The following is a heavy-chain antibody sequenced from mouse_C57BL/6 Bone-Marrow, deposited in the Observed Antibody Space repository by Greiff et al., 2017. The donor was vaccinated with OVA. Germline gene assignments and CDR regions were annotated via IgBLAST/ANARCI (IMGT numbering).Heavy chain of an antibody. CDR2: IRHKANGSTT. CDR1: GFTFTDYC. CDR3: ASYRRDSSGPTWFAY. Sequence: EVQLMESGGGLVQPGGSLSLSCAASGFTFTDYCMRWVRQPPGKALEWLGCIRHKANGSTTEYSASEKSRLTISRDNSTSVIYLHIDALRADNSTSYYCASYRRDSSGPTWFAYWGQGTLVTVSA. V-gene: IGHV7-3*01. D-gene: IGHD3-2*02. J-gene: IGHJ3*01.